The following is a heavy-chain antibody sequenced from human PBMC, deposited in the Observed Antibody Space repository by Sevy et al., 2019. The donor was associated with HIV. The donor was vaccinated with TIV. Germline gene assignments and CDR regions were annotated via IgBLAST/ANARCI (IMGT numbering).Heavy chain of an antibody. CDR3: ATTSTPLYYYALDV. J-gene: IGHJ6*02. D-gene: IGHD2-15*01. CDR2: IYSGGNT. V-gene: IGHV3-53*03. CDR1: EFTVSSKY. Sequence: GGSLRFSCAASEFTVSSKYMSWVRQAPGKGLEWVSVIYSGGNTYYADSVKGRFTISRDISKNRLYLQMNSLRAEDTAIYYCATTSTPLYYYALDVWGQGTTVTVSS.